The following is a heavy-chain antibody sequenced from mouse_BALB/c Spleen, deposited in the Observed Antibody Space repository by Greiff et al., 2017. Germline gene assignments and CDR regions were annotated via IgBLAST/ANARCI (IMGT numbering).Heavy chain of an antibody. CDR3: AEAYSYYPGY. J-gene: IGHJ3*01. Sequence: EVQGVESGGDLVKPGGSLKLSCAASGFTFSSYGMSWVRQTPDKRLEWVATISDGGSYTYYPDSVKGRFTISRDNAKNNLYLQMSSLKSEDTAMYYCAEAYSYYPGYWGQGTLVTVSA. V-gene: IGHV5-6*01. D-gene: IGHD2-12*01. CDR1: GFTFSSYG. CDR2: ISDGGSYT.